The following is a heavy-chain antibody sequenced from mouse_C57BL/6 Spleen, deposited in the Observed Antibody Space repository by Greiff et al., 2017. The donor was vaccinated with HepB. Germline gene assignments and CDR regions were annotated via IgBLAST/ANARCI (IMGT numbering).Heavy chain of an antibody. CDR1: GYTFTSYG. D-gene: IGHD1-1*01. V-gene: IGHV1-81*01. Sequence: VQLQQSGAELARPGASVKLSCKASGYTFTSYGISWVKQRTGQGLEWIGEIYPRSGNTYYNEKFKGKATLTADKSSSTAYMELRSLTSEDSAVYFCARVSESYGSGYWYFDVWGTGTTVTVSS. J-gene: IGHJ1*03. CDR3: ARVSESYGSGYWYFDV. CDR2: IYPRSGNT.